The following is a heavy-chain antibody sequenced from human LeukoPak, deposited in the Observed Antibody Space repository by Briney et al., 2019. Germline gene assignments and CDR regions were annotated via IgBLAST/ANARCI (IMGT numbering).Heavy chain of an antibody. V-gene: IGHV1-2*02. CDR1: GFTFTDHY. CDR3: VREGEGPLSKDFDY. J-gene: IGHJ4*02. D-gene: IGHD2/OR15-2a*01. Sequence: ASVKVSCKSSGFTFTDHYIHWARQGPGQGLVWMGYIGPHSTFTSSPQEFQGRVTMTRDASMSTAYMELTRLTSDDTAVYYCVREGEGPLSKDFDYWGQGTLVTVSS. CDR2: IGPHSTFT.